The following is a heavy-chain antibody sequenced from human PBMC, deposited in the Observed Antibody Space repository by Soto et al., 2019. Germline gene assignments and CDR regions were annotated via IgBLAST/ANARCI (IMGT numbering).Heavy chain of an antibody. CDR2: IYYSGST. D-gene: IGHD1-1*01. CDR1: GGSISSSSYY. V-gene: IGHV4-39*01. J-gene: IGHJ5*02. Sequence: SETLSLTCTVSGGSISSSSYYWGWIRQPPGKGLEWIGSIYYSGSTYYNPSLKSRVTISVDTSKNQFSLKLSSVTAADTAVYYCARGRTGKSPDWFDPWGQGTLVTVSS. CDR3: ARGRTGKSPDWFDP.